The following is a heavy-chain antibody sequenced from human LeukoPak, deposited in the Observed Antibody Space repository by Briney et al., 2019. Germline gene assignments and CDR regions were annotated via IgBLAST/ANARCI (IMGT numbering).Heavy chain of an antibody. J-gene: IGHJ4*02. CDR2: IHPSGIT. D-gene: IGHD5-24*01. CDR3: ARGLDAFKTGH. Sequence: SQTLSLTCTVSGDSLTITSYFWTWTRQHPGKGLEWIGYIHPSGITDYNPSLKSRLTMSLDTSQNQFSLKLTSVTAADTATYYCARGLDAFKTGHWGQGTLVTVSS. CDR1: GDSLTITSYF. V-gene: IGHV4-31*03.